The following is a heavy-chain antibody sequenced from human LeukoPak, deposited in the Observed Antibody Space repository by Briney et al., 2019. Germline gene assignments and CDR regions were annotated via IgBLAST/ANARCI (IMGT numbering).Heavy chain of an antibody. CDR2: INPNSGGT. Sequence: ASVKVSCKASGYTFTGYYMHWVRQAPGQGLEWMGWINPNSGGTNYAQKFQGRVTMTRDTSISTAYMELSRLRSDDTAVYYCARGYCSGGSCYYPYYYGMDVWGQGTTVTVSS. J-gene: IGHJ6*02. D-gene: IGHD2-15*01. CDR3: ARGYCSGGSCYYPYYYGMDV. V-gene: IGHV1-2*02. CDR1: GYTFTGYY.